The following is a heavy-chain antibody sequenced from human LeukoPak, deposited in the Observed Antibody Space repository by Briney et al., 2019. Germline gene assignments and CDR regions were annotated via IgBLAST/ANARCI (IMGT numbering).Heavy chain of an antibody. V-gene: IGHV4-59*08. CDR2: IYYSAST. J-gene: IGHJ2*01. CDR3: ARRGAYSGNDLAWYFDL. CDR1: GGFISSYY. Sequence: SETLSLTSTVSGGFISSYYWSWIRQPPRKGLEWIGYIYYSASTSYNPSLKSRVTMSADTSKNQFSLRLSSVTAADTAVYYCARRGAYSGNDLAWYFDLWGRGTLVTVSS. D-gene: IGHD5-12*01.